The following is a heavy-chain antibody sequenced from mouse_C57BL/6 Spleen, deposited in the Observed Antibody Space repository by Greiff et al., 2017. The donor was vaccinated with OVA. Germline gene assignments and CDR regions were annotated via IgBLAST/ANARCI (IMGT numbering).Heavy chain of an antibody. CDR1: GFTFSDYY. D-gene: IGHD1-1*01. J-gene: IGHJ2*01. Sequence: DVKLVESEGGLVQPGSSMKLSCTASGFTFSDYYMAWVRQVPEKGLEWVANINYDGSSTYYLDSLKSRFIISRDNAKNILYLQMSSLKSEDTATYYCARAPYYYGSSPHFDYWGQGTTLTVSS. V-gene: IGHV5-16*01. CDR3: ARAPYYYGSSPHFDY. CDR2: INYDGSST.